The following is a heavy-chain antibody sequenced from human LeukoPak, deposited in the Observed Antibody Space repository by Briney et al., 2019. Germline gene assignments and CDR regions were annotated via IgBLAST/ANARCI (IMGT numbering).Heavy chain of an antibody. J-gene: IGHJ6*02. CDR2: IYTSGST. V-gene: IGHV4-4*07. Sequence: SETLSLTCTVSGGSISSYYWSWIRQPAGKGLEWIGRIYTSGSTNYNPSLKGRVTMSVDTSKNPFSLKLSSVTAADTAVYYCARWNYDYVWGSYRSPYYGMDVWGQGTTVTVSS. D-gene: IGHD3-16*02. CDR3: ARWNYDYVWGSYRSPYYGMDV. CDR1: GGSISSYY.